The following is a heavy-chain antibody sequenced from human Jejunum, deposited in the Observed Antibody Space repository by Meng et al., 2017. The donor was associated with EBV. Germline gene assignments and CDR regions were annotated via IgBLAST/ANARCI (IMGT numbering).Heavy chain of an antibody. Sequence: VRLQGSGPGLVMPSGTLPLTCAVSGDSTSSSHWWSWVRQPPGKGLEWIGEMHPGGSTNYNPSLKSRVTISVDNSKNQFSLKLTSVTAADTAVYYCAKSNDYSLNSWGQGTLVTVSS. CDR2: MHPGGST. V-gene: IGHV4-4*02. CDR3: AKSNDYSLNS. CDR1: GDSTSSSHW. D-gene: IGHD4-11*01. J-gene: IGHJ4*02.